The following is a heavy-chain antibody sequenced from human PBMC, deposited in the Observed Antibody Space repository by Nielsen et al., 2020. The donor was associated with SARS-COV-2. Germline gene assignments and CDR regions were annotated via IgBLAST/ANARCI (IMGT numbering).Heavy chain of an antibody. J-gene: IGHJ4*02. D-gene: IGHD3-10*01. V-gene: IGHV3-66*01. Sequence: GGSLRLSCAASGFTVSSNYMSWVRQAPGKGLEWVSVIYSGGSTYYADSVKGRFTISRDNSKNTLYLQMNSLRAEDTAVYYCAKDGAYYYGSGSYLTKRFDYWGQGTLVTVSS. CDR2: IYSGGST. CDR1: GFTVSSNY. CDR3: AKDGAYYYGSGSYLTKRFDY.